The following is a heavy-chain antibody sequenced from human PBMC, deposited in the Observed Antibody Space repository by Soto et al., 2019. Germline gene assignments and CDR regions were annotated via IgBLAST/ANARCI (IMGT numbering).Heavy chain of an antibody. CDR2: INPNTGNP. CDR3: ARDRASAGFDY. CDR1: GYNFNSHS. V-gene: IGHV7-4-1*01. Sequence: QVQLVQSGSESMQPGASVKVSCKGSGYNFNSHSINWLRQAPGQGFEWMGWINPNTGNPAYEQGFTGGIVFSVDTSVRSVYLQIFSLKADDSAVYYCARDRASAGFDYWGQGTLVTVSS. J-gene: IGHJ4*02. D-gene: IGHD3-3*01.